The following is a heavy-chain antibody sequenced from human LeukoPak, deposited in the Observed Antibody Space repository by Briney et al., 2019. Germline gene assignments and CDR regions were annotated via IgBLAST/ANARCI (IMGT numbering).Heavy chain of an antibody. CDR2: INQDGSEK. D-gene: IGHD3-10*01. CDR1: GFNFSNYW. CDR3: ARDDGYYYGSGSH. J-gene: IGHJ4*02. Sequence: QPGGSLRLSCGASGFNFSNYWMSWVRQAPGKGMEWVANINQDGSEKYYVDSVKGRFTISRDNAKNSLLLQMNSLRADNTAVYYCARDDGYYYGSGSHWGQGTLVTVSS. V-gene: IGHV3-7*03.